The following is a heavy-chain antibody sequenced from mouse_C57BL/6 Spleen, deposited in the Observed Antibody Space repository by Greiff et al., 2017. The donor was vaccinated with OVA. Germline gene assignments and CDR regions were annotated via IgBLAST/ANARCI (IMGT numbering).Heavy chain of an antibody. CDR3: ARDGTTAVLWGYFDY. CDR1: GYTFTSYW. Sequence: QQSCKASGYTFTSYWMHWVKQRPGQGLEWIGEIDPSDSYTNYNQKFKGKSTLTVDKSSSTAYMQLSSLTSEDSAVYYCARDGTTAVLWGYFDYWGQGTTLTVSS. V-gene: IGHV1-69*01. CDR2: IDPSDSYT. J-gene: IGHJ2*01. D-gene: IGHD1-1*01.